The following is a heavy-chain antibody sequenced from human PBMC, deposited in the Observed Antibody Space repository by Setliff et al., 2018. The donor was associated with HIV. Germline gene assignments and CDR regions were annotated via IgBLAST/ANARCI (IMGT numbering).Heavy chain of an antibody. J-gene: IGHJ4*02. V-gene: IGHV1-2*02. CDR3: ASAGDPGSPPLDY. Sequence: ASVKVSCKTSGYTFTGYFIHWVRQAPGQGFEWMGWIDPKSGGTKFAQKFQGRVTMTRDTSISTAYVEVIRLRSDDTAVYFCASAGDPGSPPLDYWGQGTLVTVSS. CDR2: IDPKSGGT. CDR1: GYTFTGYF. D-gene: IGHD1-26*01.